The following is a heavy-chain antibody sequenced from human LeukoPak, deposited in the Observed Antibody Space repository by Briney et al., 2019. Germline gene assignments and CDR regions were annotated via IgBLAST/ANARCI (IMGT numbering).Heavy chain of an antibody. V-gene: IGHV3-66*01. J-gene: IGHJ4*02. CDR2: IYSGGST. D-gene: IGHD3-10*01. CDR3: ARDSTYYYDSGSSGPHYFDN. CDR1: GFTVSSNY. Sequence: PGGSLRLSCAASGFTVSSNYMSWVRQAPGKGLEWVSVIYSGGSTYYADSVKGRFTISRDNSKNTLYLQLNSLRAEDTAVYYCARDSTYYYDSGSSGPHYFDNWGQGTLVTVSS.